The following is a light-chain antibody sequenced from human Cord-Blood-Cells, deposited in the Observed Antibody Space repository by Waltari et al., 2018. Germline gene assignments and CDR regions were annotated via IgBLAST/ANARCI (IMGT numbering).Light chain of an antibody. CDR3: QQYNNWPPYS. CDR2: GAS. J-gene: IGKJ2*03. V-gene: IGKV3-15*01. CDR1: QSVSSN. Sequence: EIVLPQSPATLSVSPGERATLSCRSSQSVSSNLAWYQQKPGQAPRLLIYGASTRATGIPARVSGSGSGTEFTLTISSLQSEEFAVYYCQQYNNWPPYSFGQGTKLEIK.